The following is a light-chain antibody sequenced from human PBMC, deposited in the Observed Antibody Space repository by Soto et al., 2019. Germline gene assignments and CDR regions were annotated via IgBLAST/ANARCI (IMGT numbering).Light chain of an antibody. V-gene: IGLV1-40*01. CDR2: ANS. CDR1: SSNIGAGHD. J-gene: IGLJ3*02. Sequence: QSVLTQPPSVSGAPGQRVTISCTGSSSNIGAGHDVYWYQQLPGTAPKLVIYANSNRPSGVPDRFSGSKSGTSASLAITGLQTEDEADYYCQSSDSSLSASRVFGGGTKLTVL. CDR3: QSSDSSLSASRV.